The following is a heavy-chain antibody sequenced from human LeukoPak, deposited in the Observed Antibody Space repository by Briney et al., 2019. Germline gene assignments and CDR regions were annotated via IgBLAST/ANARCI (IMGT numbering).Heavy chain of an antibody. D-gene: IGHD1-26*01. J-gene: IGHJ3*02. V-gene: IGHV4-39*01. CDR2: FYYTGST. CDR1: GGSISSNGYY. CDR3: ARRSGTYHAFDI. Sequence: SETLSLTCTVSGGSISSNGYYWGWIRQPPGKGLEWIGSFYYTGSTFYSPSLKSRVTISVDTSKNQFSLKLSSVTAADTAVYYCARRSGTYHAFDIWGQGTMVTVSS.